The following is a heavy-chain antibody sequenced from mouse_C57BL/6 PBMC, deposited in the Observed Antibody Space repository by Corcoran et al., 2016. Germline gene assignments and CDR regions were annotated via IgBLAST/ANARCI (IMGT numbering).Heavy chain of an antibody. CDR2: INPNNGGT. V-gene: IGHV1-26*01. D-gene: IGHD1-1*01. Sequence: EVQLQPSGPALVKPGASVKISCKASGYTFTDYCMNWVKQSHGKSLEWIGDINPNNGGTSYNQKFKGKATLTVDKSSSTAYMELRSLTSEDSAVYYCARGIIKNAMDYWGQGTSVTVSS. CDR1: GYTFTDYC. J-gene: IGHJ4*01. CDR3: ARGIIKNAMDY.